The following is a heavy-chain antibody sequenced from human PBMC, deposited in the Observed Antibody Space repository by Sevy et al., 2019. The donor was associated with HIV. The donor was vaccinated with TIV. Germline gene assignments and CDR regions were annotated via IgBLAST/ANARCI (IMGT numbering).Heavy chain of an antibody. D-gene: IGHD3-3*01. J-gene: IGHJ5*02. CDR2: MNPNSGNT. CDR1: GYTFTSYD. CDR3: ARGGSYDFWGGYTYNWFDP. Sequence: ASVKVSCKASGYTFTSYDINWVRQATGQGLEWMGWMNPNSGNTGYAQKFQGRVTMTSNTSISTAYMELSSLRSEDTAVYYCARGGSYDFWGGYTYNWFDPWGQGTLVTVSS. V-gene: IGHV1-8*01.